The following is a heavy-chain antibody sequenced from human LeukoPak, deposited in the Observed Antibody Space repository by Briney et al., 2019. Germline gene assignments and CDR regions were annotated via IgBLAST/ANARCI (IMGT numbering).Heavy chain of an antibody. J-gene: IGHJ4*02. CDR3: ARQYGRPFDY. Sequence: GESLKISCKGSGYSFSNYWIGWVRQMPGKGLEWMGIIYPGDSDTRYSPSFQGQVTISVDESINTAYLQWSSLEASDTTMYYCARQYGRPFDYWGQGTLVTVSS. CDR1: GYSFSNYW. V-gene: IGHV5-51*01. CDR2: IYPGDSDT. D-gene: IGHD4-17*01.